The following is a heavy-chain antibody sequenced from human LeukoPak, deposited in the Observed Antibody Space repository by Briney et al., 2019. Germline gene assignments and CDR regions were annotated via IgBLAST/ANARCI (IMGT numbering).Heavy chain of an antibody. CDR1: GFTFSSYV. V-gene: IGHV3-23*01. CDR3: AEEGSSWYYFDY. J-gene: IGHJ4*02. D-gene: IGHD6-13*01. Sequence: GGSLRLSCAVSGFTFSSYVMSWVRQAPGKGLECVSAIYPSGGSTYCADSVKGRFTISRDNSKNTLHLQMNSLRAEDTAVYYCAEEGSSWYYFDYWGQGTLVTVCS. CDR2: IYPSGGST.